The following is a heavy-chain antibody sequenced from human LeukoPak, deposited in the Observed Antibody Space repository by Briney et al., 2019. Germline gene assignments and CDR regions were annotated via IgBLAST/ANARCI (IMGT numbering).Heavy chain of an antibody. CDR3: AREGELYSGYDYGAFDI. Sequence: GASVKVSCKASGYTFTSYGISWVRQAPGQGLEWMGRISAYNGNTNYAQKLQGRVTMTTDTSTSTAYMELRSLRSDDTAVYYCAREGELYSGYDYGAFDIWGQGTMVTVSS. J-gene: IGHJ3*02. D-gene: IGHD5-12*01. CDR1: GYTFTSYG. CDR2: ISAYNGNT. V-gene: IGHV1-18*01.